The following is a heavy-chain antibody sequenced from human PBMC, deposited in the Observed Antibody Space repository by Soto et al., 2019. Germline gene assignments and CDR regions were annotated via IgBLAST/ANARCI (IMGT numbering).Heavy chain of an antibody. CDR3: TRVAGDGYNYDSDDY. D-gene: IGHD5-12*01. J-gene: IGHJ4*02. CDR1: GFTFGNYG. Sequence: PGGSLRLSCKTSGFTFGNYGLTWVRQAPGKGLEWVAFIRSKVYAGTTEYAASVKGRFTISRDDSKSIVYLQMNSLQTEATAVYFCTRVAGDGYNYDSDDYWGQGNLVTVSS. CDR2: IRSKVYAGTT. V-gene: IGHV3-49*04.